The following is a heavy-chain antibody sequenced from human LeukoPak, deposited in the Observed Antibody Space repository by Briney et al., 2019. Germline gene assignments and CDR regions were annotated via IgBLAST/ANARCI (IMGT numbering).Heavy chain of an antibody. CDR3: AKGRLKSSLDGFDM. V-gene: IGHV3-23*01. CDR2: INTSGGST. D-gene: IGHD3-10*01. J-gene: IGHJ3*02. CDR1: GFTLSSYA. Sequence: PGGSLRLSCAASGFTLSSYAMSWVRQAPGKGLEWVSGINTSGGSTYYADSVKGRFTISRDNSKNTLYLQMSTLRAEDTAVYYCAKGRLKSSLDGFDMWGQGTMVTVSS.